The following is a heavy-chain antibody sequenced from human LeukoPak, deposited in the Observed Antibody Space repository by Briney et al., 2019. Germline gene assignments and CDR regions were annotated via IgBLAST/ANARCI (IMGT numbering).Heavy chain of an antibody. CDR2: ISAYNGKT. Sequence: ASVKVSCKASVYSFNIFGMSWVRQAPGQGLEWMGWISAYNGKTHFAQKFQGRVTMTADASTSTAYMKLGSLTSDDTAVYYCARYFGSGTSDYWGQGTLVTVSS. J-gene: IGHJ4*02. CDR3: ARYFGSGTSDY. CDR1: VYSFNIFG. D-gene: IGHD3-10*01. V-gene: IGHV1-18*01.